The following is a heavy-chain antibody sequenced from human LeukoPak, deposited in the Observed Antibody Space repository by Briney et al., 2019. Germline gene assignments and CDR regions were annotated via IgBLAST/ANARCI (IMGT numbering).Heavy chain of an antibody. CDR2: ISAYNGNT. V-gene: IGHV1-18*01. CDR3: AREPKIMAARPDDEDLGYYYMDV. D-gene: IGHD6-6*01. Sequence: GASVKVSCKASGYTFTSYGISWVRQAPGQGLEWMGWISAYNGNTNYAQKLQGRVTMTTDTSTSTAYMELRSLRSDDTAVYYCAREPKIMAARPDDEDLGYYYMDVWGKGTAVTVSS. J-gene: IGHJ6*03. CDR1: GYTFTSYG.